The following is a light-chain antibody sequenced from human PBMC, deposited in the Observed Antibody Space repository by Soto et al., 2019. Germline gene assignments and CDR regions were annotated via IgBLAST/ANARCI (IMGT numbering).Light chain of an antibody. Sequence: QSALTQPASVSGSPGRSITISCTGTTSDVGGYNSVSWYQQHPCKAPKLMIYDVIKRPSGVSNRFSGSKSGNTASLTISGLQAEDEADYYCSSKTTSSTLVVFGGGTQLTVL. CDR3: SSKTTSSTLVV. CDR2: DVI. V-gene: IGLV2-14*03. J-gene: IGLJ7*01. CDR1: TSDVGGYNS.